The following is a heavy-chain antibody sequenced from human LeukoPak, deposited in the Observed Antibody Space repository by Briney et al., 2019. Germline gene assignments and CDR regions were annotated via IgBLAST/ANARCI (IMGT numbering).Heavy chain of an antibody. D-gene: IGHD5-12*01. J-gene: IGHJ6*02. CDR3: ARDSSNSDYVLYYYGMDV. CDR2: ISAYNGNT. Sequence: ATVKVSCKPSGYTFTSYGITWVRHAPEQGLEWMGCISAYNGNTNYPQKFQVRVPVTTDTSTSTAYMELRSLRSDDTAVYYCARDSSNSDYVLYYYGMDVWGQGTTVTVSS. CDR1: GYTFTSYG. V-gene: IGHV1-18*01.